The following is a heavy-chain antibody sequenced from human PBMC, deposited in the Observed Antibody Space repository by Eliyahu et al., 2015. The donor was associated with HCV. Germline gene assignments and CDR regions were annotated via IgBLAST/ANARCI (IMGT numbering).Heavy chain of an antibody. CDR2: INPNGGPT. D-gene: IGHD5-12*01. J-gene: IGHJ6*02. V-gene: IGHV1-46*01. Sequence: QVRLVQSGAEVKKPGASVKVSCKXSGXPFTSNYMPWVXQAPGQGLXWLGIINPNGGPTRYAQKFQGRVTMNRDTSTSTVYMDLSSLTSEDTAIYYCARGAYSHYDTPYFFGMDVWGQGTTVTVSS. CDR1: GXPFTSNY. CDR3: ARGAYSHYDTPYFFGMDV.